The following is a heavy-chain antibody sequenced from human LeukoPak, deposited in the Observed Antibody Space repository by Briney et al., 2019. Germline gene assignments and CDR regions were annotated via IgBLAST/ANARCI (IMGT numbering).Heavy chain of an antibody. J-gene: IGHJ4*02. D-gene: IGHD4-17*01. V-gene: IGHV3-30-3*01. CDR2: ISYDGSNK. Sequence: PGRSLRLSCAASGFTFSSYAMHWVRQAPGKGLEWVAVISYDGSNKYYADSVKGRFTISRDNSKNTLYLQMNSLRAEDTAVYYCARVRSYYGDYWSFDYRGQGTLVTVSS. CDR1: GFTFSSYA. CDR3: ARVRSYYGDYWSFDY.